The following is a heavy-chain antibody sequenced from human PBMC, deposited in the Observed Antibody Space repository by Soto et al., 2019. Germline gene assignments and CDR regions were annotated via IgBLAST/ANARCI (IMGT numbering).Heavy chain of an antibody. Sequence: SETLSLTCTVSGGSISSSSSYWGWIRQPPGKGLEWVGSIYYLGNTYYNPSLGGRVSISVDTSKNQFSLKLSSVTAADTAVYYCARLKMRPPWFDPWGQGTLVTVSS. J-gene: IGHJ5*02. CDR1: GGSISSSSSY. V-gene: IGHV4-39*01. CDR3: ARLKMRPPWFDP. CDR2: IYYLGNT.